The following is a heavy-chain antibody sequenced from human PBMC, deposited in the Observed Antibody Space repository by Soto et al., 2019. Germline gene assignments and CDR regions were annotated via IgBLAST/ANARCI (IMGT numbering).Heavy chain of an antibody. CDR3: ARDLFYYDSSGYPVYYFDY. CDR1: GGSISSYY. CDR2: IYYSGST. D-gene: IGHD3-22*01. Sequence: ETLSLTCTVSGGSISSYYWSWIRQPPGKGLEWIGYIYYSGSTNYNPSLKSRVTISVDTSKNQFSLKLSSVTVADTAVYYCARDLFYYDSSGYPVYYFDYWGQGTLVTVSS. V-gene: IGHV4-59*01. J-gene: IGHJ4*02.